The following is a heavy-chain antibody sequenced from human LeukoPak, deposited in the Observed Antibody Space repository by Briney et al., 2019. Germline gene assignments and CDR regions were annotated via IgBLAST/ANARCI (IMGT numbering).Heavy chain of an antibody. Sequence: SETLSLTCTVSGDSISSSAYYWSWIRQPPGKGLEWIGYIYYTGITNYSPSLKSRVTISADTSKNQFSLKLSSVTAADTAVYYCATSGATTVTTWGGSWFDPWGQGTLVTVSS. CDR2: IYYTGIT. J-gene: IGHJ5*02. CDR3: ATSGATTVTTWGGSWFDP. V-gene: IGHV4-61*08. CDR1: GDSISSSAYY. D-gene: IGHD4-17*01.